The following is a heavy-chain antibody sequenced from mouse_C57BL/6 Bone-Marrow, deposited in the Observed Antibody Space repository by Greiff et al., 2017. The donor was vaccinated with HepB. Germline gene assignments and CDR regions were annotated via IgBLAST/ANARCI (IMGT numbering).Heavy chain of an antibody. J-gene: IGHJ3*01. CDR3: AQDSSGQFAY. CDR2: IWTGGGT. CDR1: GFSLTSYA. Sequence: VKRVESGPGLVAPSQSLSITCTVSGFSLTSYAISWVRQPPGKGLEWLGVIWTGGGTNYNSALKSRLSISKDNSKSQVFLKMNSLQTDDTARYYCAQDSSGQFAYWGQGTLVTVSA. V-gene: IGHV2-9-1*01. D-gene: IGHD3-2*02.